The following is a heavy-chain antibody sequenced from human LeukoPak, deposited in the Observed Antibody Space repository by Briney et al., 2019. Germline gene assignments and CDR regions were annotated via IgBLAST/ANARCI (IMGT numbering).Heavy chain of an antibody. V-gene: IGHV1-2*02. Sequence: ASVKVPCKASGYTFTGYYMHWVRQAPGQGLEWMGWINPNSGGTNYAQKFQGRVTMTRDTSISTAYMELSRLRSDDTAVYYCARGGKVISRGDYYYMDVWGKGTTVTVSS. CDR2: INPNSGGT. CDR3: ARGGKVISRGDYYYMDV. D-gene: IGHD3-10*01. CDR1: GYTFTGYY. J-gene: IGHJ6*03.